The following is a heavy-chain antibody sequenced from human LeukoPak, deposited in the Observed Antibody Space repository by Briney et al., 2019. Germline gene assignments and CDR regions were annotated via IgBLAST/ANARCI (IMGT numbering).Heavy chain of an antibody. CDR2: IYSGGAI. CDR1: AFAVGSNY. CDR3: ARRPGN. J-gene: IGHJ4*02. V-gene: IGHV3-53*01. Sequence: PGGSLRLSCVASAFAVGSNYMSWVRQAPGKGLEWVSLIYSGGAIRYADSVKGRFTISRDSSKNTLFLQMNDLTVEDTARYYCARRPGNWGQGILVTVSS. D-gene: IGHD1-14*01.